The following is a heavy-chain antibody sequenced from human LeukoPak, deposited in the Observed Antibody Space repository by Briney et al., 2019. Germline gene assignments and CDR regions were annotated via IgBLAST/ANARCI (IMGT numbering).Heavy chain of an antibody. V-gene: IGHV3-48*03. Sequence: GGSLRLSCAASGFTFSSYEMNWVRQAPGKGLEWVSYISSSGSTIYYADSVKGRFTISRDNAKNSLYLQMNSLRAEDTAVYYCASIGSWYDQWGQGTLVTVSS. CDR3: ASIGSWYDQ. CDR1: GFTFSSYE. CDR2: ISSSGSTI. D-gene: IGHD2-15*01. J-gene: IGHJ5*02.